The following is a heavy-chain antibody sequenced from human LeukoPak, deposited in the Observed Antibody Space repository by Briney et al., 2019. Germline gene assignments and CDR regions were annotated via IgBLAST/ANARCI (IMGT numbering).Heavy chain of an antibody. Sequence: GRSLRLSCAASGFTFSSYAMQRVRQAPGKGLEWVAVISYDGSKKYHADSVKGRFTISRDNSKNTLYLQMNSLRAEDTAVYYCARDTGSRGSLRFDYWGQGTLVTVSS. CDR2: ISYDGSKK. CDR1: GFTFSSYA. J-gene: IGHJ4*02. D-gene: IGHD3-10*01. CDR3: ARDTGSRGSLRFDY. V-gene: IGHV3-30-3*01.